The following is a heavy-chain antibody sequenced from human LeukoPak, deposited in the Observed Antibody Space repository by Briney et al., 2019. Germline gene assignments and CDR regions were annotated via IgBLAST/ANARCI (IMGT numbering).Heavy chain of an antibody. V-gene: IGHV3-7*01. CDR2: IKQDGSEK. J-gene: IGHJ4*02. CDR3: AREGPYYYDRTEDY. Sequence: GGSLRLSCAASGFTFDDYGMSWVRQAPGKGLEWVANIKQDGSEKYYVDSVKGRFTISRDNAKNSLYLQMNSLRAEDTAVYYCAREGPYYYDRTEDYWGQGTLVTVSS. D-gene: IGHD3-22*01. CDR1: GFTFDDYG.